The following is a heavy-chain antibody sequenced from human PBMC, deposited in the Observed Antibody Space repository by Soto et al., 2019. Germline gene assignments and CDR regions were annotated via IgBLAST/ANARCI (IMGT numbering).Heavy chain of an antibody. CDR3: ARQRTTVVTQAYFDH. D-gene: IGHD2-21*02. J-gene: IGHJ4*02. CDR2: IYYSGRT. CDR1: GESISSSSYY. V-gene: IGHV4-39*01. Sequence: SETLSLTCTVSGESISSSSYYWGWIRQPPGKGLEWIGSIYYSGRTYYNPSFKSRVTISIDTSKNQFSLKLSSVTATDTAVYYCARQRTTVVTQAYFDHWGQGALVTVSS.